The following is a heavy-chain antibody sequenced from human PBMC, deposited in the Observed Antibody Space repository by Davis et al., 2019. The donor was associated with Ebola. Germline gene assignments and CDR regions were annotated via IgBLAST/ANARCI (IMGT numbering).Heavy chain of an antibody. CDR1: GFTFSSYG. CDR2: IWYDGSNK. J-gene: IGHJ6*04. CDR3: AREAGEQDYYYGMDV. V-gene: IGHV3-33*01. Sequence: PGGSLRLSCAASGFTFSSYGMHWVRQAPGKGLEWVAVIWYDGSNKYYADSVKGRFTISRDNSKNTLYLQMNSLRAEDTAVYYCAREAGEQDYYYGMDVWGKGTTVTVSS. D-gene: IGHD3-10*01.